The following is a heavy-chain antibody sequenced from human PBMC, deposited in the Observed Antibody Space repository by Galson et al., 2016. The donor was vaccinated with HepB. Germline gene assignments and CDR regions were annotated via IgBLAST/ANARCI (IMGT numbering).Heavy chain of an antibody. CDR3: TKDGGPYVGASGEPGHF. V-gene: IGHV3-11*05. CDR1: GFSFSDYY. D-gene: IGHD6-19*01. J-gene: IGHJ4*02. CDR2: ISRSSSYT. Sequence: SLRLSCAASGFSFSDYYMSWIRQVPGKGLEWVSYISRSSSYTNYADSVKGRFTISRDDAKNSLYLHMNSLRPEDTAFYYCTKDGGPYVGASGEPGHFWGQGTLVTVSS.